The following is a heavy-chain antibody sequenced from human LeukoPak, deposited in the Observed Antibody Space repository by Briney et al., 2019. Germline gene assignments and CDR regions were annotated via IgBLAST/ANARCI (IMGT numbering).Heavy chain of an antibody. CDR1: GFTFSSYG. Sequence: GGSLRLSCAASGFTFSSYGMHWVRQAPGKGLEWVAVIWYDGSNKYYADSVKGRFTISRDNSKNTLYLQMNSLRAEDTAVYYCARDYDILTGFPRGGFDYWGQGTLVTVSS. J-gene: IGHJ4*02. D-gene: IGHD3-9*01. CDR3: ARDYDILTGFPRGGFDY. CDR2: IWYDGSNK. V-gene: IGHV3-33*01.